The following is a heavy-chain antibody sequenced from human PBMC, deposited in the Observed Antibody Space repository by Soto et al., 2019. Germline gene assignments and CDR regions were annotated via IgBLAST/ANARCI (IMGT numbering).Heavy chain of an antibody. V-gene: IGHV3-15*01. CDR3: TTDYDILTGPDAFDI. CDR2: IKSKTDGGTT. Sequence: GGSLRLSCAASGFTFSNAWMSWVRQAPGKGLEWVGRIKSKTDGGTTDYAAPVKGRFTISRDDSKNTLYLQMNSLKTEDTAVYYCTTDYDILTGPDAFDIWGQGTMVTVSS. CDR1: GFTFSNAW. J-gene: IGHJ3*02. D-gene: IGHD3-9*01.